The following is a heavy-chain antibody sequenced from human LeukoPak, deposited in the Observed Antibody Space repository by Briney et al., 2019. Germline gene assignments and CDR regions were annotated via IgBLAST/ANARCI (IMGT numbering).Heavy chain of an antibody. CDR1: GGTFSSYA. V-gene: IGHV1-69*05. Sequence: GASVKVSCKASGGTFSSYAISWVRQAPGQGLEWMGRIIPIFGTANYAQKFQSRVTITTDESTSTAYMELSSLRSEDTAVYYCASIAVAGTLGWGQGTLVTVSS. CDR2: IIPIFGTA. CDR3: ASIAVAGTLG. D-gene: IGHD6-19*01. J-gene: IGHJ4*02.